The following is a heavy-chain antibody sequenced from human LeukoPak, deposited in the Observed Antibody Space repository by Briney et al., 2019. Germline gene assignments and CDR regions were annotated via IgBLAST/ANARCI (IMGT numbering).Heavy chain of an antibody. V-gene: IGHV4-34*01. CDR3: TRRDTYGYGY. D-gene: IGHD5-18*01. Sequence: SETLSLTCAVYGGSFSGYYWSWIRQPPGKGLEWIGEINHRGSTSHSPSLKSRVTISVDTSKNQFSLKLTSVTAADTAVYYCTRRDTYGYGYWAQGTLVTVSS. J-gene: IGHJ4*02. CDR1: GGSFSGYY. CDR2: INHRGST.